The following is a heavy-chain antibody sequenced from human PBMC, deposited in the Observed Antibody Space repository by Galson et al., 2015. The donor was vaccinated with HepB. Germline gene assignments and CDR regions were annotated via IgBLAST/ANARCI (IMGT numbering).Heavy chain of an antibody. D-gene: IGHD2-15*01. CDR1: GFSPNTGGLG. V-gene: IGHV2-5*02. J-gene: IGHJ5*02. Sequence: PALVKPTQTLTLTCTFSGFSPNTGGLGVGWIRQPPGKAPEWLALIYWDDHKRYNPSLKSRLTITKDTSKNQVVLRMTNMDPVDTATYYCAHRDPGVAVGGNWFDPWGQGTLVTVSS. CDR2: IYWDDHK. CDR3: AHRDPGVAVGGNWFDP.